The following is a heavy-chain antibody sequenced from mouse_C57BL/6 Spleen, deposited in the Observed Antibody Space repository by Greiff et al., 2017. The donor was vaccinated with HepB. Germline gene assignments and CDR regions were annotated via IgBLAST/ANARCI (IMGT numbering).Heavy chain of an antibody. V-gene: IGHV2-2*01. Sequence: VQRVESGPGLVQPSQSLSITCTVSGFSLTSYGVHWVRQSPGKGLEWLGVIWSGGSTDYNAAFISRLSISKDNSKSQVFFKMNSLQADDTAIYYCARTYYDYDEGGYYAMDYWGQGTSVTVSS. CDR2: IWSGGST. CDR1: GFSLTSYG. D-gene: IGHD2-4*01. J-gene: IGHJ4*01. CDR3: ARTYYDYDEGGYYAMDY.